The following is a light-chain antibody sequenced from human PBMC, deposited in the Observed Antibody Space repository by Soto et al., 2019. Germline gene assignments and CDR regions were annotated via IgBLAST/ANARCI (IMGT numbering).Light chain of an antibody. J-gene: IGKJ1*01. V-gene: IGKV3-20*01. CDR1: QIIGNY. Sequence: EIVLTQSPGTLSLSPGERATLSCRASQIIGNYLAWFQQKPGQAPRLLIYGASSRATGIPDRFSGSGSGTDFILTISRLEPEDFAVYYCQHYAGSPWTFCQGTKVDIK. CDR2: GAS. CDR3: QHYAGSPWT.